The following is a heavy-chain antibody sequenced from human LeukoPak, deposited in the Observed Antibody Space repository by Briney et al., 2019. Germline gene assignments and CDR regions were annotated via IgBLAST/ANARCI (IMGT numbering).Heavy chain of an antibody. CDR1: GFTFSSYA. J-gene: IGHJ3*01. Sequence: GGSLRLSCAASGFTFSSYAMSWVRQAPGKGLEWVSAISGSGGSTYSADSVKGRFTISRDNSRNTLYLQMNSLRADDTAVYYCAKTNLWDGDLYDAYDVWGRGAMVTVSS. V-gene: IGHV3-23*01. CDR3: AKTNLWDGDLYDAYDV. D-gene: IGHD3-10*01. CDR2: ISGSGGST.